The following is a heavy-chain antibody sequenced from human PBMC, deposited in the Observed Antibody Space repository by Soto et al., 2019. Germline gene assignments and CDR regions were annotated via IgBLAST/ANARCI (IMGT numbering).Heavy chain of an antibody. Sequence: GGSLRLSCAASGFTVSSNYMSWVRQAPGKGLEWVSVIYSGGSTYYADSVKGRFTISRDNSKNTLYLQMNSLRAEDTAVYYCARAQSIAAAPTNYWGQGTLVTVSS. CDR2: IYSGGST. D-gene: IGHD6-13*01. V-gene: IGHV3-53*01. CDR1: GFTVSSNY. CDR3: ARAQSIAAAPTNY. J-gene: IGHJ4*02.